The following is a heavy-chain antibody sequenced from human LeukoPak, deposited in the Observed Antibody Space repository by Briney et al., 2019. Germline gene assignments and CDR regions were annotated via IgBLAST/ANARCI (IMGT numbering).Heavy chain of an antibody. D-gene: IGHD3-9*01. V-gene: IGHV1-69*05. CDR3: APGXNYDILTRYYIDNWFDX. J-gene: IGHJ5*02. CDR2: IIPIFGTA. CDR1: GGTFSSYS. Sequence: ASVKVSCKASGGTFSSYSISWVRQAPGQGLEWMGRIIPIFGTANYAQKFQGRVTITTDESTSTAYMELSSLRSEDTAVYSCAPGXNYDILTRYYIDNWFDXXGQGXXVXV.